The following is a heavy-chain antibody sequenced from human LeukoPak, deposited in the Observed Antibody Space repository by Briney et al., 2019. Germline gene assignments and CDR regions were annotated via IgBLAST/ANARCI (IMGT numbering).Heavy chain of an antibody. Sequence: GGSLRLSCAASGFTFSSYSMNWVRQTPGKGLEWVSSISSSSSTIYYADSVKGRFTISRDNAKNSLYLQMNSLRAEDTAVYYCARGYCSGGSCYRGYFDYWGQGTLVTVSS. CDR3: ARGYCSGGSCYRGYFDY. V-gene: IGHV3-21*04. CDR2: ISSSSSTI. D-gene: IGHD2-15*01. J-gene: IGHJ4*02. CDR1: GFTFSSYS.